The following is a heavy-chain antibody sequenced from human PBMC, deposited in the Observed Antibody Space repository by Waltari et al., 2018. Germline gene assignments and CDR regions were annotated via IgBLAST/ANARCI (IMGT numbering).Heavy chain of an antibody. CDR2: ISPIFGTA. D-gene: IGHD1-26*01. CDR3: AALVGATVKDAFDI. J-gene: IGHJ3*02. CDR1: GGTFSSYA. V-gene: IGHV1-69*14. Sequence: QVQLVQSGAEVKKPGSSVKVSCKASGGTFSSYAISWVRQAPGKGLEWMGGISPIFGTANYTKKFQGRVTITADKSTSTAYMELSSLRSEDTAVYYCAALVGATVKDAFDIWGQGTMVTVSS.